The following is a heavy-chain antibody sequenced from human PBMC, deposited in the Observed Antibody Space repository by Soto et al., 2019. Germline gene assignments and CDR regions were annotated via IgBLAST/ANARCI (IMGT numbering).Heavy chain of an antibody. Sequence: QITLKESGPTLVTPTQTLTLTCTFSGFSLTTSGVGVGWIRQPPGKALEWLAVIYWDDDKRYSSSVKSRRTITKDTSKHQVVLTMTNMDPVDTATYYCAHHPYYGLGSYSFDYWGQGTLVTVSS. CDR1: GFSLTTSGVG. CDR3: AHHPYYGLGSYSFDY. J-gene: IGHJ4*02. CDR2: IYWDDDK. D-gene: IGHD3-10*01. V-gene: IGHV2-5*02.